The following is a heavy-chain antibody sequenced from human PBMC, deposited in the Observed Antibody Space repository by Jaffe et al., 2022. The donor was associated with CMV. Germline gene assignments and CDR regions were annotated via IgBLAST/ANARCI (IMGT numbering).Heavy chain of an antibody. CDR3: AKDRRITIFGVVMAPSDY. D-gene: IGHD3-3*01. V-gene: IGHV3-23*04. CDR1: GFTFSSYA. J-gene: IGHJ4*02. CDR2: ISGSGGST. Sequence: EVQLVESGGGLVQPGGSLRLSCAASGFTFSSYAMSWVRQAPGKGLEWVSAISGSGGSTYYADSVKGRFTISRDNSKNTLYLQMNSLRAEDTAVYYCAKDRRITIFGVVMAPSDYWGQGTLVTVSS.